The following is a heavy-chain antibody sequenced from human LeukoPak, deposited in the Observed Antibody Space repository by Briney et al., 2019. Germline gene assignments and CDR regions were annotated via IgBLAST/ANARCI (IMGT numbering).Heavy chain of an antibody. Sequence: SETLSLTCAVSGGSISSSNWWSWVRQPPGKGLEWIGEIYYSGNTYYNPSLKSRVTISVDTSKNQFSLKLSSVTAADTAVYYCARVTYDSSGYDAFDIWGQGTMVTVSS. D-gene: IGHD3-22*01. CDR2: IYYSGNT. J-gene: IGHJ3*02. CDR1: GGSISSSNW. CDR3: ARVTYDSSGYDAFDI. V-gene: IGHV4-4*02.